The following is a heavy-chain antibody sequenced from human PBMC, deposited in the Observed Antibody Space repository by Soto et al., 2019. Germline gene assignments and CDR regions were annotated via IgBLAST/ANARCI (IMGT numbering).Heavy chain of an antibody. V-gene: IGHV3-66*01. CDR3: ARDRGDSSGYFPDYFDY. J-gene: IGHJ4*02. D-gene: IGHD3-22*01. CDR2: IYTGGST. Sequence: GGSLRLSCATSGFSVSSNYMSWVRRAPGKGLEWVSVIYTGGSTFYADSVKGRFTISRDNSKNTLYLQMNSLRAEDTAVYYCARDRGDSSGYFPDYFDYWGQGTLVTVSS. CDR1: GFSVSSNY.